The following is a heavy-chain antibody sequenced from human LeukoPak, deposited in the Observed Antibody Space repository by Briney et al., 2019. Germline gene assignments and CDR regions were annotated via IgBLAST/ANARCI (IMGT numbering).Heavy chain of an antibody. D-gene: IGHD3-22*01. CDR3: ARGRGDSRPLEFDY. V-gene: IGHV4-59*11. Sequence: SETLSLTCTVSGGSISGLYWGWIRQPPGKGLEWIGYINYSGSTDYNPSLKSRVTISLDTSKNQFSLKLSSVTAADTAVYYCARGRGDSRPLEFDYWGQGTLVTVSS. CDR1: GGSISGLY. J-gene: IGHJ4*02. CDR2: INYSGST.